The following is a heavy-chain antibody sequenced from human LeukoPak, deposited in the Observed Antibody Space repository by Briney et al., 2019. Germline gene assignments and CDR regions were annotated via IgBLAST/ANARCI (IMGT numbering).Heavy chain of an antibody. CDR2: IYYSGST. CDR3: ARQGKSDYDILNWFDP. D-gene: IGHD3-9*01. Sequence: SETLSLTCTVSGGSISSYYWSWIRQPPGKGLEWIGYIYYSGSTNYNPPLKSRVTISVDTSKNQFSLKLSSVAAADTAVYYCARQGKSDYDILNWFDPWGQGTLVTVSS. CDR1: GGSISSYY. J-gene: IGHJ5*02. V-gene: IGHV4-59*08.